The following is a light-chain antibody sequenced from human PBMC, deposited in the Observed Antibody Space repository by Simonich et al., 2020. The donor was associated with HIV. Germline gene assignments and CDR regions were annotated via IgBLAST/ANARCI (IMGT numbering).Light chain of an antibody. CDR2: WAS. CDR3: QQYYSTPPA. Sequence: DIVMTQSPDSLAVSLGERATINCKSSQSVLSSSNNRNYLGWVQQKPGQPPKLLIYWASTRESGVPDRFSGSGSETDFTLTISSLQAEDVAVYYCQQYYSTPPAFGQGTKVEIK. J-gene: IGKJ1*01. V-gene: IGKV4-1*01. CDR1: QSVLSSSNNRNY.